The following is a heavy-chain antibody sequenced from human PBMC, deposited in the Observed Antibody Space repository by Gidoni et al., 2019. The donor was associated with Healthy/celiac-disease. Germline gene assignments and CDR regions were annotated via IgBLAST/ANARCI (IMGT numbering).Heavy chain of an antibody. CDR3: AKGPRSGYSYGYYYFDY. J-gene: IGHJ4*02. Sequence: EVQLLESGGGLVQPGGSLRLSCAASAFTFSSYAMSWVRQAPGKGLEWVSAISGSGDSTYYADSVKGRFTISRDNSKNTLYLQMNSLRDEDTAVYYCAKGPRSGYSYGYYYFDYWGQGTLVTVSS. CDR1: AFTFSSYA. CDR2: ISGSGDST. D-gene: IGHD5-18*01. V-gene: IGHV3-23*01.